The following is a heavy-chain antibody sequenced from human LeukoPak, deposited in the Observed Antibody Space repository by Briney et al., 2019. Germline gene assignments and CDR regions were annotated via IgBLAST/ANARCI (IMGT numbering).Heavy chain of an antibody. J-gene: IGHJ5*02. D-gene: IGHD2-2*01. Sequence: GGSLRLSCAASGFTLSTFDMNWVRQAPGKGLEWVSSISTSSRYIYYRDSVKGRFTISRDDAKNSLYLQMNSLTVEDTAVYYCARADCSGSTCYLRHSWFNPWGEAWLVTVSS. CDR3: ARADCSGSTCYLRHSWFNP. CDR1: GFTLSTFD. V-gene: IGHV3-21*06. CDR2: ISTSSRYI.